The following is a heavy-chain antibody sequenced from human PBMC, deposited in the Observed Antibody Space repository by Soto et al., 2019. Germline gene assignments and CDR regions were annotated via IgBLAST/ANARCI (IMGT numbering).Heavy chain of an antibody. Sequence: QVQLVQSGAEVKKPGASMNVSCKTSGYTFTDYYVHWVRQAPGQGPEWMGWINPNSGGTNYAQKFLGRVTLTRDTSINTAYMELSTLTSDDTVMYYCARSGTGPTYLDYWGQGNLVTVSS. J-gene: IGHJ4*02. CDR2: INPNSGGT. CDR1: GYTFTDYY. D-gene: IGHD1-7*01. CDR3: ARSGTGPTYLDY. V-gene: IGHV1-2*02.